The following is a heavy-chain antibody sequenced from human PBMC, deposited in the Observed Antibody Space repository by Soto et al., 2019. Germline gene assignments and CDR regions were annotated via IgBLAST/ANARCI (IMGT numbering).Heavy chain of an antibody. CDR1: GFTFSTCA. V-gene: IGHV3-23*01. D-gene: IGHD6-19*01. CDR3: AKAIGSGWSKNDY. J-gene: IGHJ4*02. Sequence: EVQLLESGGGLVQPEGSLRVSCAASGFTFSTCAMSWVRQAPGKGLEWVAAIGGSGGDTYYADSVKGRFTISRDNSKNTVFLKMSSLTAEDTAVYYCAKAIGSGWSKNDYWGQGALVTVSS. CDR2: IGGSGGDT.